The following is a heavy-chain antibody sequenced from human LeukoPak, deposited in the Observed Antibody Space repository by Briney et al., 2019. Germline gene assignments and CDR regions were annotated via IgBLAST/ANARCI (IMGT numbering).Heavy chain of an antibody. J-gene: IGHJ4*02. Sequence: ASVKVSCKASGYTFTGYYMHWVRQAPGQGLEWMGWINPNSGGTNYAQKFQGRVTMTRDTSISTAYMELSRLRSDDTAVYYCAADSSGYYGGPIDYWGQGTLVTVSS. CDR3: AADSSGYYGGPIDY. D-gene: IGHD3-22*01. CDR2: INPNSGGT. V-gene: IGHV1-2*02. CDR1: GYTFTGYY.